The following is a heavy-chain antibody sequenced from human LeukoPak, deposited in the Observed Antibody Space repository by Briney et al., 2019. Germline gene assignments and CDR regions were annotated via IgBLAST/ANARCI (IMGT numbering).Heavy chain of an antibody. CDR2: IIPILGIA. V-gene: IGHV1-69*04. J-gene: IGHJ4*02. D-gene: IGHD1-26*01. Sequence: ASVKVSCKASGGTFSSYAISWVRQAPGQGLEWMGRIIPILGIANYAQKFQGRVTITADKSTSTAYMELSSLRSEDTAVYYCARDRGSSAYLIDYWGQGTLVTVSS. CDR1: GGTFSSYA. CDR3: ARDRGSSAYLIDY.